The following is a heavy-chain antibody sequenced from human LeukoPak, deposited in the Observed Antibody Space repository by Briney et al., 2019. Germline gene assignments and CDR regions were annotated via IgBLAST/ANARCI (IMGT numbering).Heavy chain of an antibody. CDR1: DGSISSYY. J-gene: IGHJ4*02. CDR2: IYYSGST. Sequence: PSETLSLTCIVADGSISSYYWGWIRQPPGKGLEWIGYIYYSGSTNYNPSLKSRVTISVDTSKNQFSLKLSSVTAADTAVYYCARGYDSSGYYSRWGQGTLVTVSS. D-gene: IGHD3-22*01. V-gene: IGHV4-59*01. CDR3: ARGYDSSGYYSR.